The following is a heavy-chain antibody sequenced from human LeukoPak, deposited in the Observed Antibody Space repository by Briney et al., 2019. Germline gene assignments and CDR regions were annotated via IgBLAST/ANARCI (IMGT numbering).Heavy chain of an antibody. Sequence: ASVKVSCKASGYTFTGYYMHWVRQAPGQGLEWMGWINPNSGGTNYAQKFQGRVTMTRDTSISTAYLQWSSLKASDTAMYYCARRYSYGFWFDPWGQGTLVTVSS. D-gene: IGHD5-18*01. CDR3: ARRYSYGFWFDP. J-gene: IGHJ5*02. V-gene: IGHV1-2*02. CDR2: INPNSGGT. CDR1: GYTFTGYY.